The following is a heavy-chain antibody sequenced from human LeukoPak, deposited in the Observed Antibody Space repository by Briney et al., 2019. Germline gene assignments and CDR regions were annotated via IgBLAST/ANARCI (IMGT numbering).Heavy chain of an antibody. J-gene: IGHJ4*02. Sequence: RGSLRLSCAASGFTFSSYAMSWVRQAPGKGLEWVSAISGSGGSTYYADSVKGRFTISRDNSKNTLYLQMNSLRAEDTAVYYCAKGWGKYSSGWFFDYWGQGTLVTVSS. CDR2: ISGSGGST. CDR3: AKGWGKYSSGWFFDY. D-gene: IGHD6-19*01. CDR1: GFTFSSYA. V-gene: IGHV3-23*01.